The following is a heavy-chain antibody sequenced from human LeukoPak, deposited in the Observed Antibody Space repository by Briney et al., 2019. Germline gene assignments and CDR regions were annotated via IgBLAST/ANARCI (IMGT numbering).Heavy chain of an antibody. CDR3: ARGGSGYDSYHYFDY. Sequence: SVKVSCKASGGTFSSYAISWVRQAPAQGLEWMGGIIPIFGTANYAQKFQGRVTITTDESTSTAYMELSSLRSEDTAVYYCARGGSGYDSYHYFDYWGQGTLVTVSS. D-gene: IGHD5-12*01. V-gene: IGHV1-69*05. CDR2: IIPIFGTA. J-gene: IGHJ4*02. CDR1: GGTFSSYA.